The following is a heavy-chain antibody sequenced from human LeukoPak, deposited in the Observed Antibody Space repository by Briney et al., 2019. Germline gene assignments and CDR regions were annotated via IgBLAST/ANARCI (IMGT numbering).Heavy chain of an antibody. CDR1: AFIFRTHA. V-gene: IGHV3-33*06. D-gene: IGHD3-16*01. CDR3: AKELGPFTGFDY. J-gene: IGHJ4*02. CDR2: VWSNGRNK. Sequence: GGSLRLSCAASAFIFRTHAMHWVRQAPGKGLEWVAVVWSNGRNKYYADSVKGRFTISRDNSKNTLDLEMNSLRDDDTAVYYCAKELGPFTGFDYWGQGALVTVSS.